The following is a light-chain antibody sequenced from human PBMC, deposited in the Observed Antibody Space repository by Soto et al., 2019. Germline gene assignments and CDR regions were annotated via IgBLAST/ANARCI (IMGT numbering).Light chain of an antibody. Sequence: EIVLTQSPGTLSLSPGESATLYCRASQNVDSRYLAWYRQRSGQAPSLLIHSGSRRAIGIPDKFSGSGSGTDFTLPISRLAPEEFAVDYCQQSGSSPRTFGQGTRVDIK. CDR2: SGS. V-gene: IGKV3-20*01. CDR1: QNVDSRY. CDR3: QQSGSSPRT. J-gene: IGKJ1*01.